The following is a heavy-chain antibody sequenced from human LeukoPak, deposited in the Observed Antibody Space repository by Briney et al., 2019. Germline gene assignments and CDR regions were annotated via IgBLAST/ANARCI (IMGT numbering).Heavy chain of an antibody. D-gene: IGHD3-16*02. CDR1: GGSISSSSYY. Sequence: SETLSLTCTVSGGSISSSSYYWGWIRQPPGKGLEWIGSIYYSGSTYYNPSLKSRVTISVDTSKNQFSLKLSSVTAADTAVYYCARGLPTFGGVISDYWGQGTLVTVSS. J-gene: IGHJ4*02. V-gene: IGHV4-39*01. CDR2: IYYSGST. CDR3: ARGLPTFGGVISDY.